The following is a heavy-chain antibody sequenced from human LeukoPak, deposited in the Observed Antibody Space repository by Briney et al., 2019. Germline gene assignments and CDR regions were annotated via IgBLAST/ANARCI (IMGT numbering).Heavy chain of an antibody. CDR1: AFTFSSYW. CDR2: INSDGSST. Sequence: PGGSLRLSCAASAFTFSSYWMHWVRQAPGKGLVWVSRINSDGSSTSYADSVKGRFTISRDNAKNTLYLQMNSLRAEDTAVYYCARNGSYGKIDYWGQGTLVTVSP. CDR3: ARNGSYGKIDY. D-gene: IGHD5-18*01. V-gene: IGHV3-74*01. J-gene: IGHJ4*02.